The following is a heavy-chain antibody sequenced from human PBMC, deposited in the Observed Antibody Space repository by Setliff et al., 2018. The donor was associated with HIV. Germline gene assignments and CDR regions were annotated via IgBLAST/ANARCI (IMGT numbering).Heavy chain of an antibody. Sequence: SETLSLTCALYGGSFSGYYWSWIRQPPGKGLEWIGEINHSGIANYNPSLKSRLTISLDTSKNQFSLKLSSVTAADTAVYYCARGQGGYYFDKWGQGALVTVSS. J-gene: IGHJ4*02. CDR3: ARGQGGYYFDK. D-gene: IGHD2-15*01. CDR2: INHSGIA. CDR1: GGSFSGYY. V-gene: IGHV4-34*01.